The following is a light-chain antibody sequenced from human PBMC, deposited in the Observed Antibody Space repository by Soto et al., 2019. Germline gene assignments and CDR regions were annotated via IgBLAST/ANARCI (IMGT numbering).Light chain of an antibody. Sequence: DIRMTQSPSSLSASVGDRVTITCQATQDISNHVNWYQQKPGKAPKLLIYDASILETGTGVPSRFSGSGSVTDFTFTISSLQPEDIATYYCQQYDDLPITFGQGTRLEIK. V-gene: IGKV1-33*01. J-gene: IGKJ5*01. CDR1: QDISNH. CDR2: DAS. CDR3: QQYDDLPIT.